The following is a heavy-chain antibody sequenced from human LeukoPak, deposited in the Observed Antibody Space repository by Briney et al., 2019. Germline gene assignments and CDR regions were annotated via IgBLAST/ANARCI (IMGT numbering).Heavy chain of an antibody. D-gene: IGHD3-22*01. CDR2: IYPYSATT. V-gene: IGHV1-2*02. Sequence: GASVKVSCKTSGYTFTDYYIHWVRQAPGQGLDWMGLIYPYSATTHFARKFQGRVTMTRDTSITTAYMELSWLRSDDTAVYYCARGRFPYDTSGYYRGYFDRWGQGTLVTVSS. J-gene: IGHJ5*02. CDR1: GYTFTDYY. CDR3: ARGRFPYDTSGYYRGYFDR.